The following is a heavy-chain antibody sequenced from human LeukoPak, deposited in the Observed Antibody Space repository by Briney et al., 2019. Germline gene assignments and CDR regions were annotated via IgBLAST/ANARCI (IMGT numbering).Heavy chain of an antibody. V-gene: IGHV3-30*02. D-gene: IGHD6-13*01. J-gene: IGHJ3*02. CDR2: IRYDGSNK. CDR1: GFTFSSYG. Sequence: GGSLRLSCAASGFTFSSYGMNWVRQAPGKGLEWVAFIRYDGSNKYYADSVKGRFNISRDNSKNTLYLQMNSLRAEDTAVYYCAREIAAAGTGGRRAFDIWGQGTMVTVSS. CDR3: AREIAAAGTGGRRAFDI.